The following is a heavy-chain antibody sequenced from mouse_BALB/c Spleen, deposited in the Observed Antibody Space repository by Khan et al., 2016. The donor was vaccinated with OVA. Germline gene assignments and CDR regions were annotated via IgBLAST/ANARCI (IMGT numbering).Heavy chain of an antibody. D-gene: IGHD1-2*01. J-gene: IGHJ4*01. CDR3: SRFATATRSFYAVDF. CDR2: IWGDGNT. V-gene: IGHV2-3*01. Sequence: QVQLKESGPGLVAPSQRLSITCTVSGFSLTNYGINWVRQPPGKGLEWLGVIWGDGNTNYHSVLKSRLSISKDNSKSQAFFKLNRLQTDDTAMYYGSRFATATRSFYAVDFWGQGTSVTVSS. CDR1: GFSLTNYG.